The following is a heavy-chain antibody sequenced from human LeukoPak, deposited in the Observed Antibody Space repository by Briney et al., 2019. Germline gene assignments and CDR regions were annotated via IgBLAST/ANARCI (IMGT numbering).Heavy chain of an antibody. V-gene: IGHV4-30-4*08. CDR3: ASLGYCSSTSCFRTPGDY. D-gene: IGHD2-2*01. Sequence: SQTLSLTCTVSGGSLSSGDYYWSWNRQPPGMGLEWIRYIYYSGSTYYNPSLQSRVPISVDTSKNQFSLKLSSVTAADTAVYYCASLGYCSSTSCFRTPGDYWGQGTLVTVSS. J-gene: IGHJ4*02. CDR2: IYYSGST. CDR1: GGSLSSGDYY.